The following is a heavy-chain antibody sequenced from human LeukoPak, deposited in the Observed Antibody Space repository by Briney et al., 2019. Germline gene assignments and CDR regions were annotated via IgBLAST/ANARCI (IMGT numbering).Heavy chain of an antibody. Sequence: PSETLSLTCAVYGGSFSGYYWSWIRQPPGKGLEWIGEINHSGSTNYNPSLKSRVTISVDTSKNQFSLKLSSVTAADTAVYYCARRRWHLYFDYWGQGTLVTVSS. V-gene: IGHV4-34*01. CDR2: INHSGST. CDR1: GGSFSGYY. CDR3: ARRRWHLYFDY. D-gene: IGHD6-13*01. J-gene: IGHJ4*02.